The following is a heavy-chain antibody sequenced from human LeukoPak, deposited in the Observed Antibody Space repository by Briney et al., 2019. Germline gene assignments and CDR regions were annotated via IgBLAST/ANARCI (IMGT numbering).Heavy chain of an antibody. V-gene: IGHV3-30*02. Sequence: PGGSLRLSCAASGFSFSSYDMHWVRQAPGKGLEWVAIIRYDGNNKYYVDSVKGRFTISRDNSKNTLCLQMNNLRVEDTAVYSCSILAVASDFDYWGQGTLVTVSS. CDR1: GFSFSSYD. J-gene: IGHJ4*02. D-gene: IGHD6-19*01. CDR3: SILAVASDFDY. CDR2: IRYDGNNK.